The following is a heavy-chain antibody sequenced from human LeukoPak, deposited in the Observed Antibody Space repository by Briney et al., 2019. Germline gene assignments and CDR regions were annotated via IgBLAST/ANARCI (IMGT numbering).Heavy chain of an antibody. CDR3: ARGYIAARPGVWFDY. CDR2: INAGNGNT. J-gene: IGHJ4*02. D-gene: IGHD6-6*01. Sequence: ASVKVSCKASGYTFTSYAMHWVRQAPGQRLEWMGWINAGNGNTKYSQKFQGRVTITRDTSASTAYMELSSLRSEDTAVYYCARGYIAARPGVWFDYWGQGTLVTVSS. CDR1: GYTFTSYA. V-gene: IGHV1-3*01.